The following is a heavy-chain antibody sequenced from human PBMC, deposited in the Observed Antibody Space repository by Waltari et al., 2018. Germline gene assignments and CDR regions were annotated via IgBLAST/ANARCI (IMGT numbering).Heavy chain of an antibody. CDR3: ATWTGGSLGAFDN. J-gene: IGHJ3*02. CDR1: GLTVSNNY. CDR2: IYSGGDT. D-gene: IGHD7-27*01. Sequence: EVQLVESGGGLIQPGGSLRLSCEVSGLTVSNNYIGGVRQAPGKGLELVSVIYSGGDTYDADAVRVRFTISRDNSKNTLYLQMNSLRVEDTALYYCATWTGGSLGAFDNWGQGTMVTVSS. V-gene: IGHV3-53*01.